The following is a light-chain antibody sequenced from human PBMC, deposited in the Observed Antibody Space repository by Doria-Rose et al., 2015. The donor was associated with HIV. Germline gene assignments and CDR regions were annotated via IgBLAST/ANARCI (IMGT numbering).Light chain of an antibody. CDR2: GDT. V-gene: IGLV1-40*01. CDR3: RTYDRSLNVL. Sequence: SCSGSRSDIGAGYDVHWYQQLPGTAPKLLIYGDTDRPSGVPDRFSGSKSGTSASLAITGLQAEDEADYYCRTYDRSLNVLFGGGTELTVL. J-gene: IGLJ2*01. CDR1: RSDIGAGYD.